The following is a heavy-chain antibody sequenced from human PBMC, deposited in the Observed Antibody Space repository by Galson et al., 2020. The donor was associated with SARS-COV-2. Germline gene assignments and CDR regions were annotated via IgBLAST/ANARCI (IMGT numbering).Heavy chain of an antibody. V-gene: IGHV4-34*01. CDR3: ARGPESAAAGTFSGFDP. Sequence: SETLSLTCAVYGGSFSGYYWSWIRQPPGKGLEWIGEINHSGSTNYNPTLNSRVTISVDTSKNQFSLKLSSVTAADTAVYYCARGPESAAAGTFSGFDPWGQGTLVTVSS. CDR2: INHSGST. J-gene: IGHJ5*02. D-gene: IGHD6-13*01. CDR1: GGSFSGYY.